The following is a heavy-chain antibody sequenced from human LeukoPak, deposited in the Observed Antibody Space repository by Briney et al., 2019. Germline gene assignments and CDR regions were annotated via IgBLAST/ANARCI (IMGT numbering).Heavy chain of an antibody. V-gene: IGHV3-43D*03. CDR1: GVNLNEYA. J-gene: IGHJ4*02. D-gene: IGHD5-24*01. Sequence: SGGSLRLSCAASGVNLNEYAMHWVRQAPGEGLGWVSHISWDGTTTYSADSVKGRFTISRDNSKNSLFLQMNSLRLEDTAFYYCAKDRGDGYNTETGFDYWGQGTLVTVSS. CDR2: ISWDGTTT. CDR3: AKDRGDGYNTETGFDY.